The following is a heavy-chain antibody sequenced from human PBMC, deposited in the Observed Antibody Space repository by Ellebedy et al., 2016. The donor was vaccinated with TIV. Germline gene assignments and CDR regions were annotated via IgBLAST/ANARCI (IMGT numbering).Heavy chain of an antibody. CDR3: ARGRQYSHSSGYYLDY. CDR1: GGSFSGYY. Sequence: SETLSLXXAVYGGSFSGYYWSWIRQPPRKGLEWIGEINQSGSTNHNPSLKSRVTISADTSKNQFSLKLSSLTAADTAVYYCARGRQYSHSSGYYLDYWGQGPLVTVSS. CDR2: INQSGST. V-gene: IGHV4-34*01. J-gene: IGHJ4*02. D-gene: IGHD3-22*01.